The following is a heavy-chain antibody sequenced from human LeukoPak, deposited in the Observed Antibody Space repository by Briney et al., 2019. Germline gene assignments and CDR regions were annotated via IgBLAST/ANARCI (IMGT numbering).Heavy chain of an antibody. J-gene: IGHJ4*02. V-gene: IGHV1-46*01. Sequence: GASVKVSCKASGYTFTSYAMNWVRQAPGQGLEWMGLINPTGGSTGYAQKFQGRVSITRDMSTSTIYMELSSLRSDDTDVYYCARSVTIFGVATLGYWGQGTPVTVSS. CDR2: INPTGGST. CDR1: GYTFTSYA. CDR3: ARSVTIFGVATLGY. D-gene: IGHD3-3*01.